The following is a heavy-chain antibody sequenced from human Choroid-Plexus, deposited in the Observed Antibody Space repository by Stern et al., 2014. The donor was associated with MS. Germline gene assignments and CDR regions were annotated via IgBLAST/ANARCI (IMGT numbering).Heavy chain of an antibody. V-gene: IGHV3-30*18. D-gene: IGHD2/OR15-2a*01. J-gene: IGHJ5*02. CDR3: AKDRQYLTYFFDH. Sequence: QVQLVESGGGVVQPGRPLRLSCVASGFTFGSCAMHWVRQAPGKGLEWVAGVSYDGSNKYYADSVKGRFTISGDNSQNTLYMQMSSLRPEDTAVYYCAKDRQYLTYFFDHWGQGSLVTVSS. CDR1: GFTFGSCA. CDR2: VSYDGSNK.